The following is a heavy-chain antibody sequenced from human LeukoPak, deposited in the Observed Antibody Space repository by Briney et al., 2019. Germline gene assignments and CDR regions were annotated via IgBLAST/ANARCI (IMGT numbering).Heavy chain of an antibody. CDR2: IYHSGSA. Sequence: SQTLSLTCTVSGGSFSSDDYYWSWIRQPPGKGLEWIGYIYHSGSAYYNPSLKSRVTISVDRSKNQFSLKLSSVTAADTAVYYCARVREAYNNPFFDSWGQGTLVTVSS. CDR3: ARVREAYNNPFFDS. D-gene: IGHD4-11*01. V-gene: IGHV4-30-2*01. J-gene: IGHJ4*02. CDR1: GGSFSSDDYY.